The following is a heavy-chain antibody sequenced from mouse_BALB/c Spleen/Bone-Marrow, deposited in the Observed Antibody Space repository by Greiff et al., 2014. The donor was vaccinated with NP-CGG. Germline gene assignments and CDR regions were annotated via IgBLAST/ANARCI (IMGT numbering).Heavy chain of an antibody. Sequence: EVQLQESGGGLVQPGGSLKLSCAASGFDFSRYWMSWVRQAPGKGLEWIGEINPDSSTINYTPSLKDKFIISRDNAKNTLYPQMSKVRYEDTAPYYCALLGYYGYFYVWGAGTTVTVSS. D-gene: IGHD2-2*01. CDR2: INPDSSTI. CDR3: ALLGYYGYFYV. J-gene: IGHJ1*01. CDR1: GFDFSRYW. V-gene: IGHV4-1*02.